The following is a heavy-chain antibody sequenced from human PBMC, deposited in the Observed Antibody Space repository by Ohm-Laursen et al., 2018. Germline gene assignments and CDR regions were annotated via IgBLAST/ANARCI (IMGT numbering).Heavy chain of an antibody. J-gene: IGHJ6*02. CDR1: GFTFSSYA. Sequence: GSLRLSCTASGFTFSSYAMSWVRQAPGKGLEWVSAISGSGGSTYYADSVKGRFTISRDNSKNTLYLQMNSLRAEDTAVYYCARDRRGRGMVRGRGHAKYGMDVWGQGTTVTVSS. D-gene: IGHD3-10*01. CDR3: ARDRRGRGMVRGRGHAKYGMDV. CDR2: ISGSGGST. V-gene: IGHV3-23*01.